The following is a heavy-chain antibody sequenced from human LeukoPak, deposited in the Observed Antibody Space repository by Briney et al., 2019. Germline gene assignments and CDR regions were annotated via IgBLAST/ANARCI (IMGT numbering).Heavy chain of an antibody. CDR3: ATPAGGYSYGRYFDY. CDR2: IIPIFGTA. J-gene: IGHJ4*02. Sequence: SVKVSCKASGGTFSSYAISWVRQASGQGLEWMRGIIPIFGTANYAQKFQGRVTITADESTSTAYMELSSLRSEDTAVYYCATPAGGYSYGRYFDYWGQGTLVTVSS. D-gene: IGHD5-18*01. CDR1: GGTFSSYA. V-gene: IGHV1-69*13.